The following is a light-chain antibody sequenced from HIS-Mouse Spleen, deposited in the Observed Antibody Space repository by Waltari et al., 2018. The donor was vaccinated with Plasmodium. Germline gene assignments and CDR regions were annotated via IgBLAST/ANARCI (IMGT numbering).Light chain of an antibody. Sequence: SYELTQPPSVSVSPGQTARITCLADALPKNYASWYQQKSGQAPVLVIYEDSKRPSGIPERFSGSSSGTMATLTISGAQVEDEADYYCYSTDSSGNHRVFGGGTKLTVL. V-gene: IGLV3-10*01. CDR1: ALPKNY. CDR3: YSTDSSGNHRV. CDR2: EDS. J-gene: IGLJ3*02.